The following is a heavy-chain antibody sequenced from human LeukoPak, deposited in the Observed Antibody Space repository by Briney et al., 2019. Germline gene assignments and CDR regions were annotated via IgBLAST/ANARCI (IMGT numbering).Heavy chain of an antibody. Sequence: PGGSLRLSCAASGFTFSSYGMHWVRQAPGKGLEWVAFIRYDGSNKYYADSVKGRFTISRDNSKNTLYLQMNSLRAEDTAVYYCAKDRGDFWNGSNFDYWGQGTLVTVSS. D-gene: IGHD3-3*01. CDR3: AKDRGDFWNGSNFDY. V-gene: IGHV3-30*02. CDR1: GFTFSSYG. J-gene: IGHJ4*02. CDR2: IRYDGSNK.